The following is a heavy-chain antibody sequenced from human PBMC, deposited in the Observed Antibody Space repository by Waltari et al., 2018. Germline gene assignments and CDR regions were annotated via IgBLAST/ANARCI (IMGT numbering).Heavy chain of an antibody. CDR3: ARDGLNCSGGSCYRTYYYYMDV. J-gene: IGHJ6*03. CDR1: GGTFSSYA. D-gene: IGHD2-15*01. Sequence: QVQLVQSGAEVKKPGSSVKVSCKASGGTFSSYAISWVRQAPGQGLEWMGGIIPIFGTANYAQKCQGMVTITADKSTSTAYMELSSLRSEDTAVYYCARDGLNCSGGSCYRTYYYYMDVWGKGTTVTVSS. CDR2: IIPIFGTA. V-gene: IGHV1-69*06.